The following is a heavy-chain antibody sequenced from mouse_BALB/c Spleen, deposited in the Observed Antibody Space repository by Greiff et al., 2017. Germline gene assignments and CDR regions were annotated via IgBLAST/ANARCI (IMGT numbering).Heavy chain of an antibody. CDR2: IYPGDGDT. V-gene: IGHV1-87*01. J-gene: IGHJ2*01. Sequence: QVQLKESGAELARPGASVKLSCKASGYTFTSYWMQWVKQRPGQGLEWIGAIYPGDGDTRYTQKFKGKATLTADKSSSTAYMQLSSLASEDSAVYYCARSSFLYGNYAFDYWGQGTTLTVSS. CDR3: ARSSFLYGNYAFDY. CDR1: GYTFTSYW. D-gene: IGHD2-1*01.